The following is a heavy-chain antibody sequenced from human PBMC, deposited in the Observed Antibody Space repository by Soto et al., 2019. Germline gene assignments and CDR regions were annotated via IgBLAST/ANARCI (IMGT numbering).Heavy chain of an antibody. CDR3: ARIQSVAGNFDY. CDR2: IFSNDEN. V-gene: IGHV2-26*01. J-gene: IGHJ4*02. CDR1: GFSLSNARMG. Sequence: QVTLKESGPVLVKPTETLTLTCTVSGFSLSNARMGVSWIRQPPGKALEWLAHIFSNDENPYSTSLKSRLTISKDTSKSQVVLTLTNMDPVDTATDYCARIQSVAGNFDYWGQGTLVTVSS. D-gene: IGHD6-19*01.